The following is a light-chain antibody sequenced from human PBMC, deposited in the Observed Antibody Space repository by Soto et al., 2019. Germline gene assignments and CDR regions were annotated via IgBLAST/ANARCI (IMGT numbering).Light chain of an antibody. J-gene: IGLJ1*01. CDR2: QVT. CDR1: SSDFAIYNY. CDR3: SSYTESSNYV. V-gene: IGLV2-14*01. Sequence: QSALTQPASVSGSPGQSITISCTGNSSDFAIYNYVSWYQQQPGKAPKLMIYQVTNRPSGVSNRFSGSRSGNTASLTISGLQDEDEADYYCSSYTESSNYVFGTGTKLTVL.